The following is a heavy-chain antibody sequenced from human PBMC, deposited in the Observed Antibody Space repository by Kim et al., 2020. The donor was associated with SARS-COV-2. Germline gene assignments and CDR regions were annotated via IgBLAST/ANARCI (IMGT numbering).Heavy chain of an antibody. CDR3: ARDISLGRPGGFDY. V-gene: IGHV3-21*01. J-gene: IGHJ4*02. CDR1: EFSFSRYS. D-gene: IGHD1-20*01. Sequence: GGSLRLSCEASEFSFSRYSMNWVRQAPGKGLEWVSTISRNSDYIYYAESVEGRFTIFRDNAKNSLYLQMNSQGVDDTAMYYCARDISLGRPGGFDYWGQGALVTVSS. CDR2: ISRNSDYI.